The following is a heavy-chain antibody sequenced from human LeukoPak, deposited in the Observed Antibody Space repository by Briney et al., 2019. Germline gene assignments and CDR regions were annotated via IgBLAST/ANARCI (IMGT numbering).Heavy chain of an antibody. CDR3: ARGRVGATLYYFDY. Sequence: SGTLSLTCAVSGGSISSSNWWSWVRQPPGKGLEGIGEIYHSGSTNYNPSLKSRVTISVDKSKNQFSLKLSSVTAADTAVYYCARGRVGATLYYFDYWGQGTLVTVSS. J-gene: IGHJ4*02. V-gene: IGHV4-4*02. CDR1: GGSISSSNW. D-gene: IGHD1-26*01. CDR2: IYHSGST.